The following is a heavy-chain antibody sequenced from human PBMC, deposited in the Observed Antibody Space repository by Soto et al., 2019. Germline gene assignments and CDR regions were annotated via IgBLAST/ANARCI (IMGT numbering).Heavy chain of an antibody. D-gene: IGHD3-10*01. CDR3: ARAILPMVRGVISVGYGMDV. Sequence: SETLSLTCAVYGGSFSGYYWSWIRQPPGKGLEWIGEINHSGSTNYNPSLKSRVTISVDTSKNQFSLKLSSVTAADTAVYYCARAILPMVRGVISVGYGMDVWGQGTTVTVSS. J-gene: IGHJ6*02. CDR2: INHSGST. V-gene: IGHV4-34*01. CDR1: GGSFSGYY.